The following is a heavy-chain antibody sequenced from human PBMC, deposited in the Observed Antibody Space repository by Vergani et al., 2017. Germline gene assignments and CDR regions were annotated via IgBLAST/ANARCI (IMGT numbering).Heavy chain of an antibody. J-gene: IGHJ1*01. Sequence: QVHLVESGGGVIQTGRSLRLSCVVSGFTSSYYGMHWVRQAPGKGLEWVAVISYDGTKQYYADSVQGRFTISRDNSKSTRYLQMNSLRTEDTAGYYCATKSCGTPGCQIGYFREWGQGTLVTVSS. CDR3: ATKSCGTPGCQIGYFRE. V-gene: IGHV3-30*03. D-gene: IGHD1-1*01. CDR2: ISYDGTKQ. CDR1: GFTSSYYG.